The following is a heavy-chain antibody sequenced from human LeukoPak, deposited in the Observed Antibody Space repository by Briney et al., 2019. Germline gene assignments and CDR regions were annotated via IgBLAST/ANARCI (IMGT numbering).Heavy chain of an antibody. V-gene: IGHV1-69*01. CDR3: ARGVLRYFDWPSDYFDY. CDR1: GGTFSSYA. CDR2: IIPIFGTA. J-gene: IGHJ4*02. Sequence: ASVKVSCKASGGTFSSYAISWVRQAPGQGLEWMGGIIPIFGTANYAQKFQGRVTITADESTSTAYMELSSLRSEDTAVYYCARGVLRYFDWPSDYFDYWGQGTLVTVSS. D-gene: IGHD3-9*01.